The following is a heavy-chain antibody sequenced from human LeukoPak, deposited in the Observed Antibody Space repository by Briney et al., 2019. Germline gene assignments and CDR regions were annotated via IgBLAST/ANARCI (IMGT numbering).Heavy chain of an antibody. CDR1: GYTYTGYD. CDR3: ARKGNSFDY. J-gene: IGHJ4*02. CDR2: INPNNGGT. V-gene: IGHV1-2*06. Sequence: ASVKVSCKASGYTYTGYDMHWVRQAPGQGLEWMGRINPNNGGTNYAQKFQGRVTMTRDTSISTAYMELSRLISDDTAVFYCARKGNSFDYWGQGTLVTVSS.